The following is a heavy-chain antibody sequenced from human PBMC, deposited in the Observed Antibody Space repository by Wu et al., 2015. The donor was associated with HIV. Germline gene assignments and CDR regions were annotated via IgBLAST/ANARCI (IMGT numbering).Heavy chain of an antibody. D-gene: IGHD3-10*01. CDR1: GYTFTSYG. CDR2: INPNSGGT. CDR3: ARAGLLWFGETNAFDI. Sequence: QVQLVQSGAEVKKPGASVKVSCKASGYTFTSYGISWVRQAPGQGLEWMGRINPNSGGTNYAQKFQGRVTMTRDTSISTAYMELSRLRSDDTAVYYCARAGLLWFGETNAFDIWGQGTMVTVSS. V-gene: IGHV1-2*02. J-gene: IGHJ3*02.